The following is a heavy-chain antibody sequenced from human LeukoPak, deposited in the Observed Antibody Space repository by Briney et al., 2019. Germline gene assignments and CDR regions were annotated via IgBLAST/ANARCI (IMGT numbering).Heavy chain of an antibody. CDR3: ARERGYGGTFDY. V-gene: IGHV4-61*02. CDR2: IYTSGST. Sequence: PSQTLSLTCTVSGGSISSGSYYWSWIRQPAGKGLEWIGRIYTSGSTNYNPSLKSRVTISVDTSKNQFSLNLSSVTAADTAVYYCARERGYGGTFDYWGQGTLVTVSS. D-gene: IGHD4-23*01. CDR1: GGSISSGSYY. J-gene: IGHJ4*02.